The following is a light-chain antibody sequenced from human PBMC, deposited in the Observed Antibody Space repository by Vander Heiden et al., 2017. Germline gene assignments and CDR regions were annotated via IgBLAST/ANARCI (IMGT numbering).Light chain of an antibody. V-gene: IGLV2-14*01. CDR3: SSFTSSSTLVV. CDR1: SSDVGGYNY. J-gene: IGLJ2*01. Sequence: QSALTQPASVSGSPGRSIPISCTGTSSDVGGYNYVSWYQRHPGKAPKLMIYEVSNRPSGVSNRFSGSKSGNTASLTISGLQAEDEADYYCSSFTSSSTLVVFGGGTKLTVL. CDR2: EVS.